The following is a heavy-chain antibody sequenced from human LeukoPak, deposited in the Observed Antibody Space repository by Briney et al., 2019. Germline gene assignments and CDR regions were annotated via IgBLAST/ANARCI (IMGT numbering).Heavy chain of an antibody. J-gene: IGHJ6*02. CDR2: FDTEDGET. CDR3: ARDLGPASSYGMDV. CDR1: GYTLTELS. Sequence: GASVKVSCKVSGYTLTELSMHWVRQAPGKGLEWMGGFDTEDGETIYAQKFQGRVTMTEDTSTDTAYMELSSLRSEDTAVYYCARDLGPASSYGMDVWGQGTTVTVSS. D-gene: IGHD3-16*01. V-gene: IGHV1-24*01.